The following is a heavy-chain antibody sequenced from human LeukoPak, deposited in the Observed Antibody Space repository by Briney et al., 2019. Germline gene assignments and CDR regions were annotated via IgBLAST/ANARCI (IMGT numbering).Heavy chain of an antibody. CDR3: ARDEEYCSSTSCPDDAFDI. V-gene: IGHV3-7*01. J-gene: IGHJ3*02. D-gene: IGHD2-2*01. CDR1: GFTFTNYW. CDR2: IKQDRSEK. Sequence: GGSLRLSCAASGFTFTNYWMSWVRQAPGKGLELVANIKQDRSEKYYVDSVKGRFTISRDNAKNSLYLQMNSLGAEDTAVYYCARDEEYCSSTSCPDDAFDIWGQGTMVTVSS.